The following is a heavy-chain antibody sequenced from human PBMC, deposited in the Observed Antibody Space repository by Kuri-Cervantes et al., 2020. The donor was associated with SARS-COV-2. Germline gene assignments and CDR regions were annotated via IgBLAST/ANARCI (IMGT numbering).Heavy chain of an antibody. D-gene: IGHD4-17*01. Sequence: GGSLRLSCAASGLTFSSYGMHWVRQAPGKGLEWVAVIWYDGSNKYYADSVEGRFTISRDNSKNTLYLQMNSLRAEDTAVYYCALYGDYYYWGQGTLVTVSS. V-gene: IGHV3-33*08. CDR2: IWYDGSNK. CDR1: GLTFSSYG. CDR3: ALYGDYYY. J-gene: IGHJ4*02.